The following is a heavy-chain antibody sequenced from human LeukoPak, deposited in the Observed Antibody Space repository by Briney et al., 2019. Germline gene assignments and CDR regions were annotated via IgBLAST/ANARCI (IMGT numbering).Heavy chain of an antibody. Sequence: SETLSLTCTVSGASTASHYWSWLRQPPGKELEWIAYMFDTVSTKSNPSLKSRLTLSVDTSKKQLSLRLSSVTAADTAVYYCATIKRGSTYGYFDFWGQGIKVTVSS. CDR2: MFDTVST. J-gene: IGHJ4*02. CDR3: ATIKRGSTYGYFDF. V-gene: IGHV4-59*11. CDR1: GASTASHY. D-gene: IGHD5-18*01.